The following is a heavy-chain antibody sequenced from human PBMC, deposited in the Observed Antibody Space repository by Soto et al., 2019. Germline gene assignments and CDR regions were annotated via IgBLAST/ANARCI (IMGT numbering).Heavy chain of an antibody. CDR2: LNLSGSA. Sequence: SETLSLTCAVYGGPFSGYACSWLRQPPGNRLEWIAELNLSGSANYTPSVKSRVTLSVDTSNNQFSLQLSSVTAADTAVAEGPSETAYSASRAYYSLLFRVTTKYYIDYWRQGTVIGVSS. CDR3: PSETAYSASRAYYSLLFRVTTKYYIDY. J-gene: IGHJ4*01. CDR1: GGPFSGYA. V-gene: IGHV4-34*01. D-gene: IGHD3-22*01.